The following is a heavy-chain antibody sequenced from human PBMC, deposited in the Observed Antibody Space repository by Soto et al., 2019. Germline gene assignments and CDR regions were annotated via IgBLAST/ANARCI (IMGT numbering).Heavy chain of an antibody. Sequence: QVQLQESGPGLVKPSETLSLTCTVSGDSISSYYWSWIRQPPGKGLEWIGYIYYSGSTKYNPYLKSRVTISVDTSKNQFSLKLSSVTAADTAVYYCARATCSGTSCYAWLVWFDPWGQGTLVTVSS. CDR3: ARATCSGTSCYAWLVWFDP. J-gene: IGHJ5*02. D-gene: IGHD2-2*01. V-gene: IGHV4-59*01. CDR1: GDSISSYY. CDR2: IYYSGST.